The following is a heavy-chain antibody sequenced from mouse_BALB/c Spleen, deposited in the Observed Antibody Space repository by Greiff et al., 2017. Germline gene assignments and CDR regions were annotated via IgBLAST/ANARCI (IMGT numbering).Heavy chain of an antibody. D-gene: IGHD2-1*01. V-gene: IGHV2-2*02. J-gene: IGHJ3*01. CDR2: IWSGGST. CDR1: GFSLTSYG. Sequence: QVQLQQSGPGLVQPSQSLSITCTVSGFSLTSYGVHWVRQSPGKGLEWLGVIWSGGSTDYNAAFISRLSISKDNSKSQVFFKMNSLQANDTAIYYCARGYGNPWFAYWGQGTLVTVSA. CDR3: ARGYGNPWFAY.